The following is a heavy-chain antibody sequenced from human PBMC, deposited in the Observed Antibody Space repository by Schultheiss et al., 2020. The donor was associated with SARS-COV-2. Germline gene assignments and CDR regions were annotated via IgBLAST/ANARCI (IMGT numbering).Heavy chain of an antibody. CDR1: GFTFSKYV. J-gene: IGHJ4*02. V-gene: IGHV3-64*02. CDR3: ARVSSGIYYDY. CDR2: ITSNGGST. D-gene: IGHD1-26*01. Sequence: GWSLRLSCAASGFTFSKYVMHWVRQAPGKGLEYVSAITSNGGSTYYADSVKGRFIISRDNSKNTLYLQMGSLRPEDMAVYYCARVSSGIYYDYWGQGILVTVSS.